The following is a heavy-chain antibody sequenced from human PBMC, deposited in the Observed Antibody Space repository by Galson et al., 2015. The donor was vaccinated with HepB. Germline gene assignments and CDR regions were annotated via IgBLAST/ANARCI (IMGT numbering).Heavy chain of an antibody. J-gene: IGHJ5*02. CDR1: GFPFSSFA. V-gene: IGHV3-23*01. CDR3: ATGVRLAGAA. Sequence: SLRLSCAASGFPFSSFAMSWVRQPPGKGLEWVSSISKSATVTYYVDAVKGRFSISRDNSKSTLYLQMNGLRAEDKAIDYCATGVRLAGAAWGQGTLVTVYS. CDR2: ISKSATVT. D-gene: IGHD6-19*01.